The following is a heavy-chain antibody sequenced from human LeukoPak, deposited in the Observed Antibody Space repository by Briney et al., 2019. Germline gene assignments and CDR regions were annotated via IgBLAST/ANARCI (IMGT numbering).Heavy chain of an antibody. CDR3: ARHTMRSGAHFDY. J-gene: IGHJ4*02. CDR1: GGSISSGDYY. V-gene: IGHV4-30-4*01. Sequence: SETLSLTCTVSGGSISSGDYYWSWIRQPPGKGLEWIGYIYFSGSTYYNPSLKSRLTISVDTSKNRFSLKLSSVTAADTAVYYCARHTMRSGAHFDYWGQGTLVTVSS. CDR2: IYFSGST. D-gene: IGHD2-15*01.